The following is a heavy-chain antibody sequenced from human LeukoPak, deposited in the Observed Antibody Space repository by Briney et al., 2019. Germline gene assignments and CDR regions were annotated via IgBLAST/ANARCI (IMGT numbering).Heavy chain of an antibody. V-gene: IGHV4-59*08. CDR2: IYYSGST. CDR1: GGSISSYY. J-gene: IGHJ4*02. D-gene: IGHD3-10*01. Sequence: SETLSLTCTVSGGSISSYYWSWIRQPPGKGLEWIGYIYYSGSTNYNPSLKSRVTISVDTSKNQFSLKLSSVTAADTAVYYCARALYYYGSGSYYWEFDYWGQGTLVTVSS. CDR3: ARALYYYGSGSYYWEFDY.